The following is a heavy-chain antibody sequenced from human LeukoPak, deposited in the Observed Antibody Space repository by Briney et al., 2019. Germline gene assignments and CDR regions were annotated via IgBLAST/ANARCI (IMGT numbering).Heavy chain of an antibody. Sequence: SETLSLTCTVSGGSISSSSYYWGWIRQPPGKGLEWIGSIYYSGSTYYNPSLKSRVTISVDTSKNQFSLKLSPVTAADTAVYYCARRAVAGKDYWGQGTLVTVSS. J-gene: IGHJ4*02. CDR3: ARRAVAGKDY. CDR1: GGSISSSSYY. CDR2: IYYSGST. V-gene: IGHV4-39*01. D-gene: IGHD6-19*01.